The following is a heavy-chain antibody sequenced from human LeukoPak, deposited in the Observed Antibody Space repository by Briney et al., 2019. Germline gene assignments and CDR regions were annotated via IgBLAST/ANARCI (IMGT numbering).Heavy chain of an antibody. CDR3: ALLIAAAGTLPSYYFDY. CDR1: GGTFSSYA. CDR2: IIPILGIA. D-gene: IGHD6-13*01. J-gene: IGHJ4*02. Sequence: SVKVSCKASGGTFSSYAISWERQAPGQGLEWMGRIIPILGIANCAQKFQGRVTITADKSTSTAYMELSSLRSEDTAVYYCALLIAAAGTLPSYYFDYWGQGTLVTVSS. V-gene: IGHV1-69*04.